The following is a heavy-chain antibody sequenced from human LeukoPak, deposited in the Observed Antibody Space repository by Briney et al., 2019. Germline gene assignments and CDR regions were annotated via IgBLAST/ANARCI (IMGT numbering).Heavy chain of an antibody. CDR3: ARGDRGYSYGPDY. D-gene: IGHD5-18*01. J-gene: IGHJ4*02. V-gene: IGHV3-30*03. CDR1: GFTFSSYG. Sequence: PGRSLRLSCAASGFTFSSYGMHWFRQAPGKGLEWLTVISYDGSNKYYADSVKSRFTISRDNSKNTRYLQMNSLGAEDTAVYYCARGDRGYSYGPDYWGQGTLVTVSS. CDR2: ISYDGSNK.